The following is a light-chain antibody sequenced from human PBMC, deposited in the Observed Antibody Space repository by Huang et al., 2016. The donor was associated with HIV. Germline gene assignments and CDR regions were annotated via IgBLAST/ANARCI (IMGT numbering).Light chain of an antibody. CDR2: GAS. V-gene: IGKV1-39*01. CDR3: QQSFNTPPYT. CDR1: QTIITY. J-gene: IGKJ2*01. Sequence: DIQMTQSPSSLSASVGDRVTITCRASQTIITYLNWYHQTPGKAPKLLIYGASSLHSGVPSGFSGSGSGTDFTLTISSLQPDDFATYYCQQSFNTPPYTFGQGTKLEIK.